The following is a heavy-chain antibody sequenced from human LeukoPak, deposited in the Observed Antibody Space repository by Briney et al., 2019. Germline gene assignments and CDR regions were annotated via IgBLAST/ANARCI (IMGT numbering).Heavy chain of an antibody. Sequence: ASVKASCKASGYTFTSYAMHWVRQAPGQRLEWMGWINAGNGNTKYSQKFQGRVTITRDTSASTAYMELSSLRSEDTAVYYCAKSKEGYCSSTSCYVLDYWGQGTLVTVSS. CDR1: GYTFTSYA. CDR3: AKSKEGYCSSTSCYVLDY. J-gene: IGHJ4*02. V-gene: IGHV1-3*01. CDR2: INAGNGNT. D-gene: IGHD2-2*01.